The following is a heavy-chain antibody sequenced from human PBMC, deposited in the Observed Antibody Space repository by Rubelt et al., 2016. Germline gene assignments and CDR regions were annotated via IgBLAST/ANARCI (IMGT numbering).Heavy chain of an antibody. J-gene: IGHJ4*02. V-gene: IGHV4-34*02. Sequence: GQLQQWGAGLLKPSETLSLTCAVYGGSFSAYYWSWIRQPPGKGLEWIGEINHSGSTYYNPSLKSRVTISVDTSKNQFSLRLSSVTAADTAVYYCARNSIGWSQMDYWGQGTQVTVSS. D-gene: IGHD6-19*01. CDR3: ARNSIGWSQMDY. CDR1: GGSFSAYY. CDR2: INHSGST.